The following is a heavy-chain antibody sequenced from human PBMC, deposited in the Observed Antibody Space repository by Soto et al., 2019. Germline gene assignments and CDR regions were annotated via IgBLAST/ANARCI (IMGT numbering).Heavy chain of an antibody. CDR3: ARDWGEYYFDY. CDR2: ISYDGSNK. CDR1: GFTFSSYA. V-gene: IGHV3-30-3*01. Sequence: QVQLVESGGGVVQPGRSLRLTCAASGFTFSSYAMHWVRQAPGKGLEWVAVISYDGSNKYYADSVKGRFTISRDNSKNTLYLQMNSLRAEDTAVYYCARDWGEYYFDYWGQGTLVTVSS. D-gene: IGHD3-16*01. J-gene: IGHJ4*02.